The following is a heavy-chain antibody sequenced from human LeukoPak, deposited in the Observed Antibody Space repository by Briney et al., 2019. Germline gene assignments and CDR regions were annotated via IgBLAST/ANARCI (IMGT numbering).Heavy chain of an antibody. J-gene: IGHJ4*02. CDR2: IYYSGST. V-gene: IGHV4-59*01. CDR3: ARTGVVATSYFFDY. CDR1: GASMRSYY. D-gene: IGHD5-12*01. Sequence: SETLSLTCTVSGASMRSYYWSWIRQPPGKGLEWIGYIYYSGSTNYNPSLKSRVTISVDTSKNQFSLKLSSVTAADTAVYYCARTGVVATSYFFDYWGQGILVTVSS.